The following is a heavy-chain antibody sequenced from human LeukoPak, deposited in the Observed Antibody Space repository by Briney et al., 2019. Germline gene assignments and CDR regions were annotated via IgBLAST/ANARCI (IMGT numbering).Heavy chain of an antibody. CDR2: TYYKSAWYN. Sequence: SQTLSLTCAISGDSVSRDSIAWNWIRQSPSRGLEWLGRTYYKSAWYNDYAVSVKGRIIINPDTSKNQFSLQLNSVTPEDTAVYYCARGTGWPQFNYWGQGSLVTVSS. V-gene: IGHV6-1*01. CDR1: GDSVSRDSIA. J-gene: IGHJ4*02. CDR3: ARGTGWPQFNY. D-gene: IGHD6-19*01.